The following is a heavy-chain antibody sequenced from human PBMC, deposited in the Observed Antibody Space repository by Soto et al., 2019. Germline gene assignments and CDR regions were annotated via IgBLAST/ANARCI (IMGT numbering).Heavy chain of an antibody. J-gene: IGHJ4*02. CDR3: ARSQFGSFYRKYFDS. V-gene: IGHV4-59*11. D-gene: IGHD1-26*01. CDR1: GESIVGLPY. Sequence: QVQLQESGPGLVKPSGTLSLTCSVSGESIVGLPYWNGIRQSPGQGLEWLGHIYHSDTTTYNPSFKSRVSMSVDTSKNQFSLTLNSVTTADTAVYYCARSQFGSFYRKYFDSWGPGIRVAVSS. CDR2: IYHSDTT.